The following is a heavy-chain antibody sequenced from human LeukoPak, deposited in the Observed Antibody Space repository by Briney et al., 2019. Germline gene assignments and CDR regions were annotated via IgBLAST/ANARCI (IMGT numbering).Heavy chain of an antibody. CDR3: ARDGSGSYSFGD. Sequence: ASVKVSCKASGYTFTGYYMHWVRQAPGQGLEWMGWINPNSGGTNYAQKFQGRVTMTRDTSVSTAYMELSRLRSDDTAVYYCARDGSGSYSFGDWGQGTLVTVSS. J-gene: IGHJ4*02. CDR1: GYTFTGYY. V-gene: IGHV1-2*02. CDR2: INPNSGGT. D-gene: IGHD3-10*01.